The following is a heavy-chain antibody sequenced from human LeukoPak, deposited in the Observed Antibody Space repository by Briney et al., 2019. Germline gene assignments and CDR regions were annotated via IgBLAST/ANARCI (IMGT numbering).Heavy chain of an antibody. CDR2: VSGSDGST. V-gene: IGHV3-23*01. CDR3: AITSGGVDYYDSSGYYSVFDY. J-gene: IGHJ4*02. Sequence: GGSLRLSCAASGFTFSSYAMSWVRQAPGKGLEWVSAVSGSDGSTYYADSVKGRFTISRDNSKNTLYLQMNSLRAEDTAVYYCAITSGGVDYYDSSGYYSVFDYWGQGTLVTVSS. CDR1: GFTFSSYA. D-gene: IGHD3-22*01.